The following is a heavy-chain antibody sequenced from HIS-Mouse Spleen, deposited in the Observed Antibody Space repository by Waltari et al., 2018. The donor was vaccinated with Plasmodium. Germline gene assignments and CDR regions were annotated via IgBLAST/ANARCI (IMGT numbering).Heavy chain of an antibody. J-gene: IGHJ4*02. CDR2: IWYDGSNK. CDR3: AKDSTYYDFWSAYYIDGPNYFDY. V-gene: IGHV3-33*06. Sequence: QVQLVESGGGVVQPGRSLRLSCAASGFTFSSYGMHWVRQAPGKGLEWVAVIWYDGSNKYYAESVKGRFTISRDNSKNTLYLQMNSLRAEDTAVYYCAKDSTYYDFWSAYYIDGPNYFDYWGQGTLVTVSS. D-gene: IGHD3-3*01. CDR1: GFTFSSYG.